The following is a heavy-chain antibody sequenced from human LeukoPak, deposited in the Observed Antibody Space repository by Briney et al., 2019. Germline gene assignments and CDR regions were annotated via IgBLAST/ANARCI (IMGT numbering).Heavy chain of an antibody. CDR3: ASRLGDCSGGSCYVDYFDY. V-gene: IGHV3-11*06. Sequence: PGGSLRLSCAASGFTFSDYYMSWIRQAPGKGLEWVSYISSSSSYTNYADSVKGRFTISRDNAKNSLYLQMNGLRAEGTAVYYCASRLGDCSGGSCYVDYFDYWGQGTLVTVSS. CDR2: ISSSSSYT. CDR1: GFTFSDYY. D-gene: IGHD2-15*01. J-gene: IGHJ4*02.